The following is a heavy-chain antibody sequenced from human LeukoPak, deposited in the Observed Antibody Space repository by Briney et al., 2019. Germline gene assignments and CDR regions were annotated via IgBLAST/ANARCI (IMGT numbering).Heavy chain of an antibody. CDR2: IYTSGST. D-gene: IGHD3-16*01. J-gene: IGHJ4*02. Sequence: PSETLSLTCTVSGGSISSRYWSWIRQSPGKGLEWIGYIYTSGSTNYNPSLKSRVTISVDSSKSQFSLKLSSVTAADTAVYFCARLGGPAWVSANFFDYWGQGTLVTVSS. V-gene: IGHV4-4*09. CDR1: GGSISSRY. CDR3: ARLGGPAWVSANFFDY.